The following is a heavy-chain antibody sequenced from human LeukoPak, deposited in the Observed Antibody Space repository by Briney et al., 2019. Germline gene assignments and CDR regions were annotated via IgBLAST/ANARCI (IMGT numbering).Heavy chain of an antibody. J-gene: IGHJ5*02. CDR2: INPNSGGT. Sequence: GASVKVSCKASGYTFTGYYMHWVRQAPGQGLEWMGWINPNSGGTNYAQKFQGRVTMTRDTSISTAYMELSRLRSDDTAVYYCARLRRSLNRPKTERAEFDPWGQGTLVTVSS. CDR1: GYTFTGYY. D-gene: IGHD1-14*01. CDR3: ARLRRSLNRPKTERAEFDP. V-gene: IGHV1-2*02.